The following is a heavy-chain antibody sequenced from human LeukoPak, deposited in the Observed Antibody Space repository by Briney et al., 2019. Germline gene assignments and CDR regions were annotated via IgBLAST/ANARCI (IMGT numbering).Heavy chain of an antibody. CDR1: GFTFSSYA. J-gene: IGHJ6*03. CDR2: TSGSSGST. D-gene: IGHD3-3*01. Sequence: GRSLRLSCAASGFTFSSYAMHWVRQAPGKGLEWVSGTSGSSGSTYYADSVKGRFTIPRDNSKNTLYLQMNSLRAEDTAVYYCAKDQAFGVVIPLPFYMDVWGKGTTVTVSS. V-gene: IGHV3-23*01. CDR3: AKDQAFGVVIPLPFYMDV.